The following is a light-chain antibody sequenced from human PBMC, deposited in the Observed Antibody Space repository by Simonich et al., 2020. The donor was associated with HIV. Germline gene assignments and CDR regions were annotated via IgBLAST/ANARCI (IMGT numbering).Light chain of an antibody. CDR3: MQGTHWPRT. Sequence: DVVMTQSPLSLPVTLGQPASISCRSSQSLVHSDGNTSLNWFQQRPGQSPRRLIYKVSNRDYGVPDRFSGSGSGTDFTLKISRVEAEDVGVYYCMQGTHWPRTFGQGTKVEIK. CDR2: KVS. V-gene: IGKV2-30*02. CDR1: QSLVHSDGNTS. J-gene: IGKJ1*01.